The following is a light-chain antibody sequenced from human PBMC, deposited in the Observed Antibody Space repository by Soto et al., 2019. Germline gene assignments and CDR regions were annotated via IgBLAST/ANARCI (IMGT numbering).Light chain of an antibody. CDR2: LEGSGSY. Sequence: QLVLTQSSSASASLGSSVKLTCTLSSGHSSYIIAWHQQQPGKAPRYLMKLEGSGSYNKGSGVPDRFSGSSSGADRYLTISTRQFEDEADYYCETWDSSTRVFGGGTKLTVL. V-gene: IGLV4-60*02. J-gene: IGLJ2*01. CDR1: SGHSSYI. CDR3: ETWDSSTRV.